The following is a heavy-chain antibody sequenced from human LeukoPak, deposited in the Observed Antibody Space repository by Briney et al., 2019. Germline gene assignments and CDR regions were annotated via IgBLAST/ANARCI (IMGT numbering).Heavy chain of an antibody. J-gene: IGHJ6*02. V-gene: IGHV4-4*02. CDR2: IYHSGST. D-gene: IGHD4-17*01. Sequence: TSGTLSLTCAVSGGSISSSNWWSWVRQPPGKGLEWIGEIYHSGSTNYNPSLKSRVTMSVDTSKNQFSLKLGSVTAADTAVYYCARGLRLVYGDYGYYYYYGMDVWGQGTTVTVSS. CDR3: ARGLRLVYGDYGYYYYYGMDV. CDR1: GGSISSSNW.